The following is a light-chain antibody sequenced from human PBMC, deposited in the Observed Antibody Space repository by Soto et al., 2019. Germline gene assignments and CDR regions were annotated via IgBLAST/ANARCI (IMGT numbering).Light chain of an antibody. CDR3: QQDNNWPPLT. CDR1: QGVSSN. Sequence: EIVMTQSPATLSVSPGERATLSCRASQGVSSNLAWYQQKPGQAPRLLIYGASTRATGIPARFSGSGSGTEFTLTISSLQSEDFAVYYCQQDNNWPPLTFGGGTKVEIK. CDR2: GAS. V-gene: IGKV3-15*01. J-gene: IGKJ4*01.